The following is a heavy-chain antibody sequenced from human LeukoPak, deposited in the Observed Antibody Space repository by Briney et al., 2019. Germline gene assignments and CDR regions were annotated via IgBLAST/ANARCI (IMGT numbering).Heavy chain of an antibody. Sequence: SETLSLTCAVSGGSISSSSYYRGWIRQPPGKGLEWIGSIYYSGSTYYNPSLKSRVTISVDTSKNQFSLKLSSVTAADTAVYYCASIVGATHLAFDYWGQGTLVTVSS. CDR3: ASIVGATHLAFDY. CDR1: GGSISSSSYY. J-gene: IGHJ4*02. CDR2: IYYSGST. V-gene: IGHV4-39*01. D-gene: IGHD1-26*01.